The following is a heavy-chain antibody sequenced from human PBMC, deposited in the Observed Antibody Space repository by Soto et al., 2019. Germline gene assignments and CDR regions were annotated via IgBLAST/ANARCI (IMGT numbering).Heavy chain of an antibody. J-gene: IGHJ5*02. Sequence: GASVKVSCKASGGTFSSYAISWVRQAPGQGLEWMGGIIPIFGTANYAQKFQGRVTITADESTSTAYMELSSLRSEDTAVYYCASWYSSSSVGFDPWGQGTRVTAPQ. V-gene: IGHV1-69*13. CDR2: IIPIFGTA. CDR1: GGTFSSYA. CDR3: ASWYSSSSVGFDP. D-gene: IGHD6-6*01.